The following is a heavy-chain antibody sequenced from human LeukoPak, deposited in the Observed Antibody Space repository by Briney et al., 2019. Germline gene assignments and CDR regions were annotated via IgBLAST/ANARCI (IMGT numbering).Heavy chain of an antibody. Sequence: SDTLSLTCSVSVDSISSYYWSWIRQPPGKGLEWIGYIYYSGSTNYNPSLKSRVTISVDTSKNQFSLKLSSVTAADTAVYYCAGDIAGSPSDAFDIWGQGTMVTVSS. D-gene: IGHD6-13*01. CDR2: IYYSGST. V-gene: IGHV4-59*01. CDR1: VDSISSYY. CDR3: AGDIAGSPSDAFDI. J-gene: IGHJ3*02.